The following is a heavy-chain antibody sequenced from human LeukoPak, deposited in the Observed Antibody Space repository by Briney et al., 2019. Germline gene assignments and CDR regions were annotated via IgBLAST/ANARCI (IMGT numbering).Heavy chain of an antibody. V-gene: IGHV4-34*01. CDR2: INHSGST. D-gene: IGHD2-2*02. CDR1: GGSFSGYY. Sequence: SETLSLTCAVYGGSFSGYYWSWIRQPPGKGLEWIGEINHSGSTNYNPSLKSRVTISVDTSKNQFSLKLSSVTAADTAVYYCARAELDIVEVPAAIPKVFQHWDQGTLVTVSS. CDR3: ARAELDIVEVPAAIPKVFQH. J-gene: IGHJ1*01.